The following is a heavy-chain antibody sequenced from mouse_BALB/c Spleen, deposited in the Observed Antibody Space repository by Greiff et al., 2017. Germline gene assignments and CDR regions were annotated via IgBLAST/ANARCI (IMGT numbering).Heavy chain of an antibody. CDR3: TRYGGYNYFDY. V-gene: IGHV5-6-4*01. Sequence: EVKLVESGGGLVKPGGSLKLSCAASGFTFSSYTMSWVRQTPEKRLEWVATISSGGSYTYYPDSVKGRFTISRDNAKNTLYLQMSSLKSEDTAMYYCTRYGGYNYFDYWGQGTTLTVSS. J-gene: IGHJ2*01. CDR1: GFTFSSYT. D-gene: IGHD1-1*02. CDR2: ISSGGSYT.